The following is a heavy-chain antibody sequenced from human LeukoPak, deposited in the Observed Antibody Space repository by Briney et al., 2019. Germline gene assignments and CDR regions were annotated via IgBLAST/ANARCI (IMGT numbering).Heavy chain of an antibody. D-gene: IGHD3-16*01. CDR1: GYTFISNG. J-gene: IGHJ6*02. V-gene: IGHV1-18*01. Sequence: ASVKVSCKASGYTFISNGISWVRQAPGQGLEWMGWISAYNGNTNYAQKLQGRVTMTTDTSTSTAYMELRSLRSDDTAVYYCARGAAYHLAEGYYYGMDVWGQGTTVTVSS. CDR3: ARGAAYHLAEGYYYGMDV. CDR2: ISAYNGNT.